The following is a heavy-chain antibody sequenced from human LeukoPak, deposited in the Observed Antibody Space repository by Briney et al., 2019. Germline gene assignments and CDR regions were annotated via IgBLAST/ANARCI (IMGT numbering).Heavy chain of an antibody. CDR1: GGSISSYF. CDR2: IYYSGST. CDR3: AREGDYAIDY. J-gene: IGHJ4*02. Sequence: PSETLSLTCTVSGGSISSYFWGWIRQPPGKGLEWIGSIYYSGSTYYNPSLKSRVTISVDTSKNQFSLKLSSVTAADTAVYYCAREGDYAIDYWGQGTLVTVSS. V-gene: IGHV4-39*02. D-gene: IGHD4/OR15-4a*01.